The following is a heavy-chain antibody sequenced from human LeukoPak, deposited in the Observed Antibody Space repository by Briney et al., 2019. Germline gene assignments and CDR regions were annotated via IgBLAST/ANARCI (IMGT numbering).Heavy chain of an antibody. D-gene: IGHD6-6*01. J-gene: IGHJ5*02. Sequence: SETLSLTCAVYGGSVSGFYWSWIRQTPGKGLEWIGEINHSGSTNYNPSLKSRVTISVDTSKNQFSLKLSSVTAADTAVYYCARAQLAGGDWFDPWGQGTLVTVSS. V-gene: IGHV4-34*01. CDR1: GGSVSGFY. CDR2: INHSGST. CDR3: ARAQLAGGDWFDP.